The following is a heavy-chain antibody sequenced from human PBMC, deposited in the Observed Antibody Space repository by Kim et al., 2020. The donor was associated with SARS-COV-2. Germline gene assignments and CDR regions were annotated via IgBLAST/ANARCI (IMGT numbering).Heavy chain of an antibody. Sequence: GGSLRLSCAASGFTFSNAWMSWVRQAPGKGLEWVGRIKSKTDCGTTDYAAPVKGRFTISRDDSKNTLYLQMNSLKTEDTAVYYCTTEYYYDSSGQIYYYGMDVWGQGTTVTVSS. J-gene: IGHJ6*02. CDR3: TTEYYYDSSGQIYYYGMDV. CDR2: IKSKTDCGTT. V-gene: IGHV3-15*01. D-gene: IGHD3-22*01. CDR1: GFTFSNAW.